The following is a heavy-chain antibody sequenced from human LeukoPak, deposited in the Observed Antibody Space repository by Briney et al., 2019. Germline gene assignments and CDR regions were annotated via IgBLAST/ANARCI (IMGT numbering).Heavy chain of an antibody. J-gene: IGHJ4*02. V-gene: IGHV4-4*02. CDR1: GDSISSDIW. D-gene: IGHD3-10*01. CDR2: IHHSGGI. CDR3: AAQRLLWFGELSKYIDY. Sequence: SETLSLTCAVSGDSISSDIWWNWVRQPPGKGLEWIGEIHHSGGINYNPSLKSRVTISLDKSKNQFSLKLSSVTAADTAVYYCAAQRLLWFGELSKYIDYWGQGTLVTVSS.